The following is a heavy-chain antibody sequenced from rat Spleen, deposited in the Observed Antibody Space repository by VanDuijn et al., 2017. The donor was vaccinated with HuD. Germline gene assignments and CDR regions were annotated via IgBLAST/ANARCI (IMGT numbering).Heavy chain of an antibody. V-gene: IGHV3-3*01. Sequence: EVQLQESGPGLVKPSQSLSLTCSVTGFSITSNYWGWIRKFPGNKLEWMGYINSAGSTNYNPSLKSRISLTRDTSKNQFFLQVNSVTTEDTATYYCARSEGTHYYLPFADWGQGTLVTVSS. D-gene: IGHD1-12*02. CDR1: GFSITSNY. J-gene: IGHJ3*01. CDR3: ARSEGTHYYLPFAD. CDR2: INSAGST.